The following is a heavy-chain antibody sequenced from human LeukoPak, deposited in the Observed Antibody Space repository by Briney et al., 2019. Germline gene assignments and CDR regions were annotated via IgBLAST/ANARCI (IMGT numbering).Heavy chain of an antibody. Sequence: GGSLRLSCAASGFTFRSYTMNWVRQAPGKGLEWVAVISNDGTNKYYADSVKGRFTFSRDNSKTTLYLQMNSLRTEDTAVYYCAKESTWTGTDTNYFDYWGQGTLVTVSS. CDR3: AKESTWTGTDTNYFDY. CDR2: ISNDGTNK. V-gene: IGHV3-30*18. J-gene: IGHJ4*02. CDR1: GFTFRSYT. D-gene: IGHD3/OR15-3a*01.